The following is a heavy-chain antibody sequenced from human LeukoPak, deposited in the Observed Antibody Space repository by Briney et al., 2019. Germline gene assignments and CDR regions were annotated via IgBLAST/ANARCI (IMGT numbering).Heavy chain of an antibody. D-gene: IGHD5-24*01. Sequence: PGGSLRLSFAACGFIFSSSALSSVRQAPGKERDGVSNNRGSGSGGSTYYVHSVKGRFTLSREYSKHTLSLQMNSLRAEDTAVYYCAKSGYNRFDYWGQGTLVTVSS. CDR1: GFIFSSSA. J-gene: IGHJ4*02. V-gene: IGHV3-23*01. CDR3: AKSGYNRFDY. CDR2: NRGSGSGGST.